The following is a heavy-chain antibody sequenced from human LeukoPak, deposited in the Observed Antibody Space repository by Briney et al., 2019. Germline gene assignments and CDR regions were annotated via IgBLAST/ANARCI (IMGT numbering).Heavy chain of an antibody. J-gene: IGHJ5*02. CDR3: AKALGWRCSGGSCSRSPWFDP. V-gene: IGHV3-23*01. CDR2: ISGSGGST. CDR1: GFTFSSYA. Sequence: PGGSLRLSCAASGFTFSSYAMSWVRQAPGKGLEWVSAISGSGGSTYYADSVKGRFTISRGNSKNTLYLQTNSLRAEDTAVYYCAKALGWRCSGGSCSRSPWFDPWGQGTLVTVSS. D-gene: IGHD2-15*01.